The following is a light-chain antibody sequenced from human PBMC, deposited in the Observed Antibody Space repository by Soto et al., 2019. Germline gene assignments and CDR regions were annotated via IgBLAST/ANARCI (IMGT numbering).Light chain of an antibody. CDR3: QQYDSSPQT. CDR2: GAS. Sequence: EIVLTQSPGTLSLSPGERATLSCTASQSLRSSYLAWYQQKPDQAPRLLIYGASGRATGIPDRFSGGGSGTDFALTISRLEPADFAVYYCQQYDSSPQTFGQGTKVEIK. V-gene: IGKV3-20*01. CDR1: QSLRSSY. J-gene: IGKJ1*01.